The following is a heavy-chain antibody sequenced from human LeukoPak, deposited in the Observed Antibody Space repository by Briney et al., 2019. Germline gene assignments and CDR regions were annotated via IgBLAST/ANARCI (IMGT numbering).Heavy chain of an antibody. V-gene: IGHV3-73*01. CDR2: IRSKANSYAT. D-gene: IGHD3-22*01. CDR1: GLTFSSHW. Sequence: GGSLRLSCAASGLTFSSHWMHWVRQASGKGLEWVGRIRSKANSYATAYAASVKGRFTISRDDSKNTAYLQMNSLKTEDTAVYYCTSGGFDSSGYYCNYWGQGTLVTVSS. CDR3: TSGGFDSSGYYCNY. J-gene: IGHJ4*02.